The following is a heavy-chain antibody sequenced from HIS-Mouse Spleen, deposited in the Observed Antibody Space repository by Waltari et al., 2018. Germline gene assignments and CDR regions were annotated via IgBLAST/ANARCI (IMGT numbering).Heavy chain of an antibody. D-gene: IGHD3-3*01. V-gene: IGHV4-31*03. CDR2: IYYSGST. CDR3: ARSPYYDFWSGYSDNWFDP. J-gene: IGHJ5*02. Sequence: QVQLQESGPGLVKPSQTLSLTCTVSGGSISSGRYYWSWSRPHPGPGLDWLGYIYYSGSTYYNPSLKSRVTISVDTSKNQFSLKLSSVTAADTAVYYCARSPYYDFWSGYSDNWFDPWGQGTLVTVSS. CDR1: GGSISSGRYY.